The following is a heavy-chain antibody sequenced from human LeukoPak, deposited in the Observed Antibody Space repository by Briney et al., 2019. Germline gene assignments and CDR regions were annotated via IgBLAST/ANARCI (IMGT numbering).Heavy chain of an antibody. V-gene: IGHV3-23*01. CDR1: GFTFSSYA. CDR3: AKGIGNTGYDPPAY. Sequence: GGSLRLSCAASGFTFSSYAMTWVRQAPGKGLEWVSGISGSGDSTYYADSVKGRFTIFRDNSESTLYLQMNSLTAEDTALYYCAKGIGNTGYDPPAYRGQGTLVTVSS. CDR2: ISGSGDST. D-gene: IGHD5-12*01. J-gene: IGHJ4*02.